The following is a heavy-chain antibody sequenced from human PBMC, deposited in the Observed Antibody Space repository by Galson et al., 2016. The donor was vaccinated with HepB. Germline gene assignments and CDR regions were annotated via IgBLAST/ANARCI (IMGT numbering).Heavy chain of an antibody. CDR2: IHYNGFT. D-gene: IGHD3-16*01. J-gene: IGHJ4*02. V-gene: IGHV4-59*12. Sequence: WHWIRQPPGKGLEWIGYIHYNGFTNYNPSLESRVTISVDTSKNQLSLRLSSVTAADKAVYYCARGTEGCDYWGQGTLVSVSS. CDR3: ARGTEGCDY.